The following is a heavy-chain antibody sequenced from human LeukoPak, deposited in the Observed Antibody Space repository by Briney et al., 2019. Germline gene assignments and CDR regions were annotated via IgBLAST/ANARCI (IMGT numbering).Heavy chain of an antibody. J-gene: IGHJ3*02. CDR3: ARWAHRKSHIVVVTAISGAFDI. V-gene: IGHV4-38-2*02. CDR1: GYSISSGYY. D-gene: IGHD2-21*02. CDR2: IYHSGST. Sequence: SETLSLTCTVSGYSISSGYYWGWIRQPPGKGLEWIGSIYHSGSTYYNPSLKSRVTISVDTSKNQFSLKLSSVTAADTAVYYCARWAHRKSHIVVVTAISGAFDIWGQGTMVTVSS.